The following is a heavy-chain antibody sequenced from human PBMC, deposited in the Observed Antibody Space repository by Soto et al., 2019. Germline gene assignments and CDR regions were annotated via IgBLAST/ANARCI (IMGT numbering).Heavy chain of an antibody. D-gene: IGHD5-12*01. Sequence: ASVKVSCKASGYTFTSYGISWVRQAPGQGLEWMGWISAYNGNTNYAQKFQGRVTITADKSTSTAYMELSSLRSEDTAVYYCARLRGYSGYVDAFEIRGQGTTVT. J-gene: IGHJ3*02. CDR2: ISAYNGNT. CDR3: ARLRGYSGYVDAFEI. V-gene: IGHV1-18*01. CDR1: GYTFTSYG.